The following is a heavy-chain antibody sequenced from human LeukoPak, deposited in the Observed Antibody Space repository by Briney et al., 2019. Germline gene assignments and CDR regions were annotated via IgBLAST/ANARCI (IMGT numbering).Heavy chain of an antibody. CDR3: ARSVAQGITIFGVVPNWFDP. CDR1: GGTFSSYA. D-gene: IGHD3-3*01. Sequence: VAPVKVSCKASGGTFSSYAISWVRQAPGQGLEWMGGIIPIFGTANYAQKFQGRVTITADESTSTAYMELSSLRSEDTAVYYCARSVAQGITIFGVVPNWFDPWGQGTLVTVSS. J-gene: IGHJ5*02. V-gene: IGHV1-69*13. CDR2: IIPIFGTA.